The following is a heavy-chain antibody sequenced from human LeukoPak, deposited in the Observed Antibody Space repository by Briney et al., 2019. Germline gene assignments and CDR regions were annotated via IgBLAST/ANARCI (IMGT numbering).Heavy chain of an antibody. J-gene: IGHJ4*02. V-gene: IGHV4-59*01. CDR1: GGSISSYY. CDR2: IYYSGST. Sequence: SETLSLTCTVSGGSISSYYWSWIRQPPGKGLEWIGYIYYSGSTNYNPSLKSRVTISVDTSKNQFSLKLSSVTAADTAVYYCARLKYSSGRPFDYWGQGTLVTVSS. D-gene: IGHD6-19*01. CDR3: ARLKYSSGRPFDY.